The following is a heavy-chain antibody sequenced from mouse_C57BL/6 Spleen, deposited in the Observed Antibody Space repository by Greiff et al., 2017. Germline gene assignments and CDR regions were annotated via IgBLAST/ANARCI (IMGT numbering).Heavy chain of an antibody. V-gene: IGHV1-81*01. Sequence: VKLMESGAELARPGASVKLSCKASGYTFTSYGISWVKQRTGQGLEWIGEIYPRSGSTYYNEKFKGKATLTADKSSSTAYMELRSLTSEDSAVYFCANYGSSYVDYWGQGTSVTVSS. CDR3: ANYGSSYVDY. CDR1: GYTFTSYG. CDR2: IYPRSGST. D-gene: IGHD1-1*01. J-gene: IGHJ4*01.